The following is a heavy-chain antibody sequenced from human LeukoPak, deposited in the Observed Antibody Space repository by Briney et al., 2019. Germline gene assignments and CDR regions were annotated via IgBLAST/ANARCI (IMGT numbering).Heavy chain of an antibody. CDR3: ASVIAATPPDAFDI. D-gene: IGHD6-25*01. Sequence: SGTLSLTCAVSGGSIINSNWWSWVRQPPGKGLEWIGEIDHSGSTSYNPSLKSRVTMSVDRSQNQFPLRLSTVTAADTAVYYCASVIAATPPDAFDIWGQGTMVTVSS. CDR2: IDHSGST. J-gene: IGHJ3*02. V-gene: IGHV4-4*02. CDR1: GGSIINSNW.